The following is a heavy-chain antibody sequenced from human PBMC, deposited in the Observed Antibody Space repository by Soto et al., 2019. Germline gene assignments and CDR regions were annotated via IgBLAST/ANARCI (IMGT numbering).Heavy chain of an antibody. CDR1: GGSFSGYY. J-gene: IGHJ4*02. V-gene: IGHV4-34*01. CDR2: INHSGST. CDR3: ARASLRRYSSSPPLGY. Sequence: QVQLQQWGAGLLKPSETLSLTCAVYGGSFSGYYWSWIRQPPGKVLEWIGEINHSGSTNDNPSLKSRVTISGDTSNNQISLKLSSVTAADTAGYYCARASLRRYSSSPPLGYWGQGTLVTVSS. D-gene: IGHD6-6*01.